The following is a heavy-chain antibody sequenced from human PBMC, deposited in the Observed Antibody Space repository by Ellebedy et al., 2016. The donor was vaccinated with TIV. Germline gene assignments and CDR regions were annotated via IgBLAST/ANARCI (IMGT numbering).Heavy chain of an antibody. CDR3: ARDRLADGTLPEYYYYYGMDV. V-gene: IGHV3-30*03. J-gene: IGHJ6*02. CDR2: ISYDGSNK. D-gene: IGHD1-14*01. CDR1: GFTFSSYG. Sequence: PGGSLRLSCAASGFTFSSYGMHWVRQAPGKGLEWVAVISYDGSNKYYADSAKGRFTISRDNSKNTLYLQMNSLRAEDTAVYNCARDRLADGTLPEYYYYYGMDVWGQGTTVTVSS.